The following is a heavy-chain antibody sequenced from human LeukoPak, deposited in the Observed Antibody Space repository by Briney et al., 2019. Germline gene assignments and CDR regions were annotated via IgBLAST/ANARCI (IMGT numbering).Heavy chain of an antibody. V-gene: IGHV3-21*04. CDR3: ARSSSSWDDAFDI. Sequence: GGSLRLSCAASGFTFSSYSMNWVRQAPGKGLEWVSSISSSSSYIYYADPVKGRFTISRDNAKNSLYLEMNSLRAEDTAVYYCARSSSSWDDAFDIWGQGTMVTVSS. CDR2: ISSSSSYI. CDR1: GFTFSSYS. D-gene: IGHD6-13*01. J-gene: IGHJ3*02.